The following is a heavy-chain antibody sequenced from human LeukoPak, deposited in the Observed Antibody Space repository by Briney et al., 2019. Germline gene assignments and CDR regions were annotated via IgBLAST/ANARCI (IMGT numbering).Heavy chain of an antibody. CDR2: IKQDGSEI. Sequence: GGSLRLSCVDSRFTFSSYWMSWVRQAPGKGLEWVANIKQDGSEIYYGDSVKGRFTISRDNAKNSLYLQMNSLRAEDTAVYYCARANPIAAAGTITNFDYWGQGTLVTVSS. D-gene: IGHD6-13*01. CDR3: ARANPIAAAGTITNFDY. CDR1: RFTFSSYW. J-gene: IGHJ4*02. V-gene: IGHV3-7*04.